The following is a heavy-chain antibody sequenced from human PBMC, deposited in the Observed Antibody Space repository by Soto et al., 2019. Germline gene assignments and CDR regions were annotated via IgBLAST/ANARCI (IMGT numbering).Heavy chain of an antibody. Sequence: SETLSLTCTVSGGSIGTYYWSWIRQPPGKGLEWIGYIYYRGNTDYNPSLKSRVTISLETPKNQFSLKLSSVTAADTAVYYCARPPGYYVFLPGSTPYYIDYWGQGILVNVAS. V-gene: IGHV4-59*08. CDR1: GGSIGTYY. D-gene: IGHD3-9*01. CDR3: ARPPGYYVFLPGSTPYYIDY. CDR2: IYYRGNT. J-gene: IGHJ4*02.